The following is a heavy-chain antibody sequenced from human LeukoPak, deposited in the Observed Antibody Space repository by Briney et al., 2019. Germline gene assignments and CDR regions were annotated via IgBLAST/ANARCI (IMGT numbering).Heavy chain of an antibody. J-gene: IGHJ6*02. V-gene: IGHV3-23*01. CDR1: GFTFSSYA. Sequence: PGGSLRLSCAASGFTFSSYAMSWVRQAPGKGLEWVSAISGSGGSTCYADSVKGRFTISRDNSKNTLYLQMNSLRAEDTAVYYCAKDGSGYYDSSGYYQRYYYYYGMDVWGQGTTVTVSS. D-gene: IGHD3-22*01. CDR3: AKDGSGYYDSSGYYQRYYYYYGMDV. CDR2: ISGSGGST.